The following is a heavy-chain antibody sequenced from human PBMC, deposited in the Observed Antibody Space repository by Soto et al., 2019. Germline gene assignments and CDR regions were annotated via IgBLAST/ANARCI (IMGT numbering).Heavy chain of an antibody. Sequence: EVQLLESGGGLVQPGGSLRLSCAASGFRVSSYAMSWVRQAPGKGLEWVSTISGSGHLTYYADSVKGRFTISRDNSKNTLSLPMNSLRAEDTAMYYCAKYSGWYDTFDYWGQGTLVTVSS. CDR2: ISGSGHLT. V-gene: IGHV3-23*01. J-gene: IGHJ4*02. D-gene: IGHD6-19*01. CDR1: GFRVSSYA. CDR3: AKYSGWYDTFDY.